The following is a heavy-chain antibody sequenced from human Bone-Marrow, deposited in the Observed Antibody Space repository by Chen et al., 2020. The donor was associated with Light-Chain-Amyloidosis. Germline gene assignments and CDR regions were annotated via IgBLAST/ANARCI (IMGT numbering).Heavy chain of an antibody. CDR3: ASGVEMATTAHFDP. Sequence: QVQLQQWGAGLLKPSETLSLTCAVYGGSFSGYYWSWIRQPPGKGLEWIGEINHSGSTNYNPSLKSRVTISVDTSKNQFSLKRSSVTAADTAVYYCASGVEMATTAHFDPWGQGTLVTVSS. CDR2: INHSGST. D-gene: IGHD5-12*01. J-gene: IGHJ5*02. CDR1: GGSFSGYY. V-gene: IGHV4-34*01.